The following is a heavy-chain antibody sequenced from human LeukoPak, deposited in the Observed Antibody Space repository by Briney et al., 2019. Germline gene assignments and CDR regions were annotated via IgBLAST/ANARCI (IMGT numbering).Heavy chain of an antibody. CDR2: INPNSGGT. J-gene: IGHJ6*03. Sequence: ASVKVSCKASGYTFTGYYMHWVRQAPGQGLEWMGRINPNSGGTNYAQKFQGRVTITRDTSISTAYMELSRLRSGDTAVYYCARDLGSSSSPYYYYYYMDVWGKGTTVTVSS. CDR1: GYTFTGYY. V-gene: IGHV1-2*06. D-gene: IGHD6-6*01. CDR3: ARDLGSSSSPYYYYYYMDV.